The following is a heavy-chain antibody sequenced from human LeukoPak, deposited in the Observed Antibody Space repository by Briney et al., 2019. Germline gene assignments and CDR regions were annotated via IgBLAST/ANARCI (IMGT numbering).Heavy chain of an antibody. CDR1: GFTFISYS. CDR3: ARALRIYYYYDY. V-gene: IGHV3-30*02. CDR2: IRYDGSNK. Sequence: GGSLRLSCAASGFTFISYSIHWVRQAPGKGLEWVAFIRYDGSNKYYADSVKGRFTISRDNSKNTLYLQMNSLRAEDTAVYYCARALRIYYYYDYWGQGTLVTVSS. D-gene: IGHD1-26*01. J-gene: IGHJ4*02.